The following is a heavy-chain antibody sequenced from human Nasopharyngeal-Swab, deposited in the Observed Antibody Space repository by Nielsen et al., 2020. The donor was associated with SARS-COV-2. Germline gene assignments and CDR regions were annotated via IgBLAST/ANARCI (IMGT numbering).Heavy chain of an antibody. Sequence: SETLSLTCAVYGGSFSGYYWSWIRQPPGKRLEWIGEINHSGSTNYNPSLKSRVTISVDTSKNQFSLKLSSVTAADTAVYYCARGLRTWLRWAFDIWGQGTMVTVSS. CDR3: ARGLRTWLRWAFDI. CDR1: GGSFSGYY. V-gene: IGHV4-34*01. CDR2: INHSGST. J-gene: IGHJ3*02. D-gene: IGHD5-12*01.